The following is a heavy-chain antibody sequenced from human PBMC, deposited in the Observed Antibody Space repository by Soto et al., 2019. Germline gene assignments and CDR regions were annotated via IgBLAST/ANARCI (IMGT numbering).Heavy chain of an antibody. CDR1: GGSINTFY. D-gene: IGHD5-12*01. J-gene: IGHJ4*02. CDR2: IFSSGST. Sequence: PSETLSLTCTVCGGSINTFYWSWVRQPAGKGLEWIGRIFSSGSTSFNPSLESRVAMSVDTSNNHFSLNLSSVTAADMAVYYCAREGSYSAYNFAHGIQLWSFDFWGQGALVTVSS. V-gene: IGHV4-4*07. CDR3: AREGSYSAYNFAHGIQLWSFDF.